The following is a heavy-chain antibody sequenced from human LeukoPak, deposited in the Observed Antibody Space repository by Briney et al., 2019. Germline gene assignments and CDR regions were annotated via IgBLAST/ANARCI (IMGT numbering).Heavy chain of an antibody. Sequence: GGSLRLSCAASGFTFGNYAMSWIRQAPGRGLDWVSTINGGGSNTFYADSVKGRFTISRDASKSTVSLQMNSLRAEDTAIYYCARGSSPDYWGQGTLVTVSS. J-gene: IGHJ4*02. CDR1: GFTFGNYA. CDR3: ARGSSPDY. D-gene: IGHD2-15*01. V-gene: IGHV3-23*01. CDR2: INGGGSNT.